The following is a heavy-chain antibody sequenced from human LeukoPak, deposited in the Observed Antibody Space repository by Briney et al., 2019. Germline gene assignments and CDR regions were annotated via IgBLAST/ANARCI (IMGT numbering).Heavy chain of an antibody. J-gene: IGHJ5*02. Sequence: PSETLSLTCTVSGGSISSSSYYWGWIRQPPGKGLGWIGSIYYSGSTYYNPSLKSRVTISVDTSKNQFSLKLSSVTAADTAVYYCARPRWGSWYGDWFDPWGQGTLVTVSS. CDR3: ARPRWGSWYGDWFDP. V-gene: IGHV4-39*07. CDR1: GGSISSSSYY. CDR2: IYYSGST. D-gene: IGHD6-13*01.